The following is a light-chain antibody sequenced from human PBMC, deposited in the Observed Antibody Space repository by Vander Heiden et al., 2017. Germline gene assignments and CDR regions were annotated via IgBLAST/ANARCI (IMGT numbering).Light chain of an antibody. V-gene: IGLV3-25*03. Sequence: SYDLTQPPSVSVSTGQTAQITCSGDAFAEPDAYWYQPKPGQDPVMVIYKDTERPSGIPERFSGSSSGTTVAFTISGVQAEDEADYYCQSVDSSGTYVFGSGTTVTVL. CDR2: KDT. CDR3: QSVDSSGTYV. CDR1: AFAEPD. J-gene: IGLJ1*01.